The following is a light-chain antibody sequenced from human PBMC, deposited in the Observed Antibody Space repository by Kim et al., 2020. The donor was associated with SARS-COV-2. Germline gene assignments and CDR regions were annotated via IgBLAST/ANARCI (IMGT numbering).Light chain of an antibody. J-gene: IGKJ2*03. CDR3: QQYDTYYS. CDR2: KAS. Sequence: LSASVGDRVTITRRASQNIKTFLDWYQQKPGSAPKVLVYKASTLKSGAPTRFSGSGSGTEFTLTISSLQPDDFATYYCQQYDTYYSFGQGTKLEI. CDR1: QNIKTF. V-gene: IGKV1-5*03.